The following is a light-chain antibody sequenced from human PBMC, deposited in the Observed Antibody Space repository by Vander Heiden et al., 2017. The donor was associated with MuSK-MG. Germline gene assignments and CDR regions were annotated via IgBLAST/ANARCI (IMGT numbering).Light chain of an antibody. J-gene: IGKJ2*01. Sequence: DIQMTQSPSSLSASVGDRVTITCQASQDISNYLNWYQQKPGKAPKLLIYDASNFETRVPSRFSGSGSGTDFTFSIISLQPEAIATYYCRQDATLPYTFGQGTKLEIK. CDR3: RQDATLPYT. CDR2: DAS. V-gene: IGKV1-33*01. CDR1: QDISNY.